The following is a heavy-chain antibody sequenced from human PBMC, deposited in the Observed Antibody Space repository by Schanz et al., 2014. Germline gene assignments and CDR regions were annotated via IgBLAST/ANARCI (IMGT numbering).Heavy chain of an antibody. CDR2: ISSRSSHI. CDR1: GFTASSHS. CDR3: ARDRRNADLDY. J-gene: IGHJ4*02. V-gene: IGHV3-21*02. D-gene: IGHD1-1*01. Sequence: EVQLVESGGGLVKPGGSLRLSCGVSGFTASSHSMNWVRQAPGKGLEWVSSISSRSSHIYYADSVKGRFTVSRDNAKNSLYLEMNSLRVEDTAVYYCARDRRNADLDYWGQGTLVTVSS.